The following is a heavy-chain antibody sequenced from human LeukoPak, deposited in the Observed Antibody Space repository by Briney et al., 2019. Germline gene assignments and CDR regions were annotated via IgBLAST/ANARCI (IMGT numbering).Heavy chain of an antibody. Sequence: SETLSPTCTVSGGSISSGSYYWSWIRQPAGKGLEWIGSIYYSGSTYYNPSLKRRVTISVDTSKNQFSLKLSSVTAADTAVYYCARRPPYENYSSSWYDDWFDPWGQGTLVTVSS. V-gene: IGHV4-39*01. CDR1: GGSISSGSYY. CDR2: IYYSGST. D-gene: IGHD6-13*01. CDR3: ARRPPYENYSSSWYDDWFDP. J-gene: IGHJ5*02.